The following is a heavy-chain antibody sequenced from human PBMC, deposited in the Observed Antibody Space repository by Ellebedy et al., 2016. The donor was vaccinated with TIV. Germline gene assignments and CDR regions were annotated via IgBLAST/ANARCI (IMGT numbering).Heavy chain of an antibody. CDR1: GFSFSKYW. J-gene: IGHJ4*02. CDR2: IQQNGRAK. D-gene: IGHD4-17*01. V-gene: IGHV3-7*02. CDR3: AGGVDDYGDLGTDY. Sequence: GGSLRLXXAASGFSFSKYWMNWVRQAPGKGLEWVASIQQNGRAKYYVDSVRGRFTISRENAKNSMYLQMNSLRAEDTAVYYCAGGVDDYGDLGTDYWGQGALVTVSS.